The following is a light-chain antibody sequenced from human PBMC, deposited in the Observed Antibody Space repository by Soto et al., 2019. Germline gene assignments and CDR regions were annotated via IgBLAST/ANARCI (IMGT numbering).Light chain of an antibody. V-gene: IGKV3-20*01. Sequence: EIVMTQSPATLSVSPGERATLSCRASQSVSNNYLAWYQQKPGQAPRLLIYGASNRATGIPDRFSGSGSGTDFTLTISRLEPEDFAVYYCQQYGSSRTWTFGQGTKVDIK. J-gene: IGKJ1*01. CDR1: QSVSNNY. CDR2: GAS. CDR3: QQYGSSRTWT.